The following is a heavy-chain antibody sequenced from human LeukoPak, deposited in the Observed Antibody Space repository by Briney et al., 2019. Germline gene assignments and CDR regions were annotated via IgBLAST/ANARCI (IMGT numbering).Heavy chain of an antibody. CDR1: AGSISSRVYY. J-gene: IGHJ4*02. CDR2: INYGGTT. CDR3: ASQPTTEIGIDY. V-gene: IGHV4-39*01. D-gene: IGHD4-11*01. Sequence: SETLSLTCTVSAGSISSRVYYWGWLRQPPGKGLEWIGSINYGGTTYYNPSLKSRVTMSIDMSKNQFSLNLSFVTAADTAVYYCASQPTTEIGIDYWGQGTLVTVSS.